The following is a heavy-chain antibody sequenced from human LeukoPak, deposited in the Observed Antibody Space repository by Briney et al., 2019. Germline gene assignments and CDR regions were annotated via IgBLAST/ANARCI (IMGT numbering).Heavy chain of an antibody. Sequence: XGSLRLSCAASGFTFSSYWMSWVRQAPGKGLEWVANIKQDGSEKYYVDSVKGRFTISRDNAKNSLYLQMNSLRAEDTAVYYCAREERYSSSWYRYWGQGTLVTVSS. J-gene: IGHJ4*02. CDR2: IKQDGSEK. V-gene: IGHV3-7*01. CDR3: AREERYSSSWYRY. CDR1: GFTFSSYW. D-gene: IGHD6-13*01.